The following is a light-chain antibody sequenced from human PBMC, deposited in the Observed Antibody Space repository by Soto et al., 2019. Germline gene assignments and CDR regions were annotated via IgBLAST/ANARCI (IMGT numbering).Light chain of an antibody. CDR1: QSINIY. Sequence: IQMTQSPSSLSASVGDSVTVTCRASQSINIYLNWYQQKPGKAPTLLIYGASSLQSGVPSRFTGGGARTDFTLTISSLQPEDFGTYYCQQRYRSPYTFGQGTKREIK. CDR3: QQRYRSPYT. CDR2: GAS. V-gene: IGKV1-39*01. J-gene: IGKJ2*01.